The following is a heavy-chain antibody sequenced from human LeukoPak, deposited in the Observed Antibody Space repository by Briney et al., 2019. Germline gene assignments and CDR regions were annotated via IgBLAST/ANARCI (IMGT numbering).Heavy chain of an antibody. CDR2: ISYDGSNK. Sequence: GRSLRLSFSASGFSFSSYAMHWVRPAPGRGLEWVAVISYDGSNKYYADSVKGRFTISRDNSKNTLYLQMNSLRAEDTAVYYCARGISTSGWLDYWGQGTLVTVSA. D-gene: IGHD6-19*01. J-gene: IGHJ4*02. CDR1: GFSFSSYA. CDR3: ARGISTSGWLDY. V-gene: IGHV3-30-3*01.